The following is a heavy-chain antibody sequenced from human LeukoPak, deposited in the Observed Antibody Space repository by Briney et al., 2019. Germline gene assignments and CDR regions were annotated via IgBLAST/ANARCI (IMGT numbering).Heavy chain of an antibody. D-gene: IGHD4-17*01. CDR2: ISGSGGST. V-gene: IGHV3-23*01. J-gene: IGHJ4*02. CDR3: AKVQDGDFVVGCFDY. Sequence: PGGSLRLSCAASGFTFSSYAMSWVRQAPGKGLEWVSAISGSGGSTYYADSVKGRFTISRDNSKNTLYLQMNSLRAEDTAVYYCAKVQDGDFVVGCFDYWGQGTLVTVSS. CDR1: GFTFSSYA.